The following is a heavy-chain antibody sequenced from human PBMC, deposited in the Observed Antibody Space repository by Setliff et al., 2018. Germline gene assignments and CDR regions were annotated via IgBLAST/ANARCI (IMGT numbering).Heavy chain of an antibody. V-gene: IGHV3-30*02. CDR2: LGYDGTNE. D-gene: IGHD4-17*01. J-gene: IGHJ2*01. CDR3: AKDASDYYWYFNV. CDR1: GFTFSGYG. Sequence: PGGSLRLSCSASGFTFSGYGMHWVRQAPGKGLEWVAALGYDGTNEYYADSVKGRFTISRDNSKNTLYLQMNSLRREDTAVYYCAKDASDYYWYFNVWGRGTRGTVSS.